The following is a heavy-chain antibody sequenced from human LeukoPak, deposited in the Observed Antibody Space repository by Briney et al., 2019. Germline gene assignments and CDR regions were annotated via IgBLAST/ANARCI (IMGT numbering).Heavy chain of an antibody. CDR2: ISTSNSYI. V-gene: IGHV3-21*01. J-gene: IGHJ5*02. CDR3: ARDYGAKTRGWFDP. Sequence: GGSLRLSCVVSGFTFSDYNMNWVRQAPGKGLEWVSSISTSNSYIYYADSVTGRFTISRDNAENSLYLQMNSLRAEDTAVYYCARDYGAKTRGWFDPWGQGTLVTVSS. CDR1: GFTFSDYN. D-gene: IGHD4-17*01.